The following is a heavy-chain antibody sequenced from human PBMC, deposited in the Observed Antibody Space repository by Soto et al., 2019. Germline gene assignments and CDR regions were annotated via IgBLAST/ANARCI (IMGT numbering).Heavy chain of an antibody. CDR3: AREGVTYYDILTGFYYMDV. CDR2: ISSSSSYI. D-gene: IGHD3-9*01. J-gene: IGHJ6*03. Sequence: GGSLRLSCAASGFTFSSYSMNWVRQAPGKGLEWVSSISSSSSYIYYADSVKGRFTISRDNAKNSLYLQMNSLRAEDTAVYYCAREGVTYYDILTGFYYMDVWGKGTTVTVSS. CDR1: GFTFSSYS. V-gene: IGHV3-21*01.